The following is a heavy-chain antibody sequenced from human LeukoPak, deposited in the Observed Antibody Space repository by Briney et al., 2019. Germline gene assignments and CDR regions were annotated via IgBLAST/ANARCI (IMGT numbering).Heavy chain of an antibody. CDR1: GYTLTELS. V-gene: IGHV1-24*01. CDR3: ATGLFGSGSYYVYFDY. D-gene: IGHD3-10*01. Sequence: ASVKVSCKVSGYTLTELSMHWVRQAPGKGREWMGGFDPEDGETIYAQKFQGRVTMTEDTSTDTAYMELSSLRSEDTAVYYCATGLFGSGSYYVYFDYWGQGTLVTVSS. J-gene: IGHJ4*02. CDR2: FDPEDGET.